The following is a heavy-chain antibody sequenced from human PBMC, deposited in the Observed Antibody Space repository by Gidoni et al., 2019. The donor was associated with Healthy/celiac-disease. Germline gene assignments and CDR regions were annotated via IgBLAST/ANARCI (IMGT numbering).Heavy chain of an antibody. J-gene: IGHJ3*02. CDR1: GGTFSSYA. CDR2: IIPIFGTA. CDR3: AQGYGSGPFHAFDI. Sequence: QVQLVQSGAEVKKPGSSVKVSCKASGGTFSSYAISWVRQAPGQGLEWMGGIIPIFGTANYAQKVQGRVTITADESTSTAYMELSSLRSEDTAVYYCAQGYGSGPFHAFDIWGQGTMVTVSS. V-gene: IGHV1-69*01. D-gene: IGHD3-10*01.